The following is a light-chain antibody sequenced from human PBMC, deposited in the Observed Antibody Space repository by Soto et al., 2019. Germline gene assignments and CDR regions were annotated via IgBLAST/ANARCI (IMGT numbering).Light chain of an antibody. CDR3: QQYGTSPIT. Sequence: ENVLTQSPGTLSLSPGERATLSCRASQTVSSYLTWYQQRPGQAPRLLIYGASKRATGIPDRFSGSGSGTDFTLTISMFEPEDFALYYCQQYGTSPITFGQGTRLEIK. J-gene: IGKJ5*01. CDR2: GAS. CDR1: QTVSSY. V-gene: IGKV3-20*01.